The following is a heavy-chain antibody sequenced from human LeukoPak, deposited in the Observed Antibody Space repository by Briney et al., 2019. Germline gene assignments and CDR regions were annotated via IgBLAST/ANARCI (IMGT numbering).Heavy chain of an antibody. J-gene: IGHJ4*02. CDR2: INPNSGGT. CDR1: GGTFSSFI. CDR3: ATGGGGYFDH. Sequence: ASVKVSCKASGGTFSSFIITWVRQAPGQGLEWMGWINPNSGGTNYAQKFQGRVTMTRDTSISTAYMELSSLRSDDTAVCYCATGGGGYFDHWGQGTLVTVSS. D-gene: IGHD2-15*01. V-gene: IGHV1-2*02.